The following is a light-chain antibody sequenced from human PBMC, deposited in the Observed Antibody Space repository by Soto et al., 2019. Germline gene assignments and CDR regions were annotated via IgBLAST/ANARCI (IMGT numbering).Light chain of an antibody. Sequence: DIQMTQSPSTLSASVGARVPITCRASERISSWLAWYQQKPGKAPKLLIYDASSLESGVPSRFSGSGSGTEFTLTISSLQPDDFATYYCQQYNSYWTFGQGTKVDIK. CDR1: ERISSW. CDR3: QQYNSYWT. V-gene: IGKV1-5*01. CDR2: DAS. J-gene: IGKJ1*01.